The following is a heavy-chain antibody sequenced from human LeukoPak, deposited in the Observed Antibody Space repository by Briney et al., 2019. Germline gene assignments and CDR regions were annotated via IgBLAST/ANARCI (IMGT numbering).Heavy chain of an antibody. J-gene: IGHJ5*02. Sequence: SVKVSCKASGGTFSSYAISWVRQAPGQGLEWMGGIIPIFGTANYAQKFQGRVTITADESTSTAYMELSSLRSEDTAVYYCARINKTPVRTRPAYWFEPWGQGTLVPVSS. CDR1: GGTFSSYA. CDR2: IIPIFGTA. D-gene: IGHD3-10*01. V-gene: IGHV1-69*01. CDR3: ARINKTPVRTRPAYWFEP.